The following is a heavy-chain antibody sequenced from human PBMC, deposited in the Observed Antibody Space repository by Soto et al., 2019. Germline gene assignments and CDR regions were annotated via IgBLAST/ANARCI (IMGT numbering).Heavy chain of an antibody. V-gene: IGHV4-4*02. CDR1: GGSSRSSKW. J-gene: IGHJ6*01. CDR3: ARTLSRRITIFGVVIKGGCHYCTDV. CDR2: IYHSGST. D-gene: IGHD3-3*01. Sequence: SETMSLTCAVSGGSSRSSKWWSWVRQPPGKGLEWIGEIYHSGSTNYNPSLKSRVTIAVDKSKNQFSLKLSSVTAAETAGYYCARTLSRRITIFGVVIKGGCHYCTDVWGKPTTVIVSS.